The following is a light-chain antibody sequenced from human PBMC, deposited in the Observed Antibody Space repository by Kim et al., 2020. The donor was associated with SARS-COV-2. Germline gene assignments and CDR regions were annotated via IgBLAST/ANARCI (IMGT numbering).Light chain of an antibody. J-gene: IGKJ2*01. CDR1: HSITTNGSW. Sequence: GAGVTITCRASHSITTNGSWLDWYQQKPEKRPDPLIYVDSTLKTRVRSRFRCSRSGTEITLTFSIVKPDDFATYSCHRYRSYNPDTFGQGP. CDR3: HRYRSYNPDT. V-gene: IGKV1-5*01. CDR2: VDS.